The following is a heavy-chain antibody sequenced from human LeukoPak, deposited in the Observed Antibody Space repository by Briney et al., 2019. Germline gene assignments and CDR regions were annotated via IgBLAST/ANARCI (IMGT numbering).Heavy chain of an antibody. J-gene: IGHJ5*02. CDR2: IHHSGST. CDR3: ARSSSSWSWFDP. V-gene: IGHV4-38-2*01. D-gene: IGHD6-13*01. Sequence: PSETLSLTCAVSGYSISSGYDWGWIWQPPGKGLEWIGSIHHSGSTYYKPSLKSRVTISVDTSKNQFSLKVSSVTAADTAVFYCARSSSSWSWFDPWGQGTLVTVSS. CDR1: GYSISSGYD.